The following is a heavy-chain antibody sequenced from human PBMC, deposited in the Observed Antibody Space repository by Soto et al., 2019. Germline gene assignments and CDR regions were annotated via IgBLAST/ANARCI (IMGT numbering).Heavy chain of an antibody. CDR3: ARIKRWEYYGSGSYPYYYYGMDV. CDR2: IDWDDDK. Sequence: SGPTLVKPTQTLTLTCTFSGFSLSTSGMCVSWIRQPPGKALEWLALIDWDDDKYYSTSLKTRLTISKDTSKNQVVLTMTNMDPVDTATYYCARIKRWEYYGSGSYPYYYYGMDVWGQGTTVTVSS. CDR1: GFSLSTSGMC. D-gene: IGHD3-10*01. V-gene: IGHV2-70*01. J-gene: IGHJ6*02.